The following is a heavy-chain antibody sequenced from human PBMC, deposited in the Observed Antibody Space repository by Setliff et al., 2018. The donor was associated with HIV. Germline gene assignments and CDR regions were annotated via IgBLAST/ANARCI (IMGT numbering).Heavy chain of an antibody. V-gene: IGHV1-18*01. CDR3: ARGLAAGLEDFDI. CDR1: GYTFTSYG. D-gene: IGHD2-15*01. J-gene: IGHJ3*02. CDR2: ISAYNGNT. Sequence: GASVKVSCKASGYTFTSYGISWVRQAPGQGLEWMGWISAYNGNTNYAQKFQGRVTITADESTSTAYMELSSLRSEDTAVYYWARGLAAGLEDFDIWGQGTMVTVSS.